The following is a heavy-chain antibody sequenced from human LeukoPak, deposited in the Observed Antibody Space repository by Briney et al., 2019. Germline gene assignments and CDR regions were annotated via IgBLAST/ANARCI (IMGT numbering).Heavy chain of an antibody. D-gene: IGHD3-16*01. CDR3: ARERDYVADH. V-gene: IGHV3-48*03. CDR2: ISSSGSTI. CDR1: GFTFSSYE. J-gene: IGHJ5*02. Sequence: GGSLRLSCAASGFTFSSYEMNWVRQAPGKGLEWVSYISSSGSTIYYADSVKGRFTISRDNAKNSLYLQMNSLRAEDTAVYYCARERDYVADHWGQGTLVTVSS.